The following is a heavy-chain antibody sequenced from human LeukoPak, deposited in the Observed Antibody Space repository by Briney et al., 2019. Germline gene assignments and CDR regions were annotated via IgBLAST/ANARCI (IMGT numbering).Heavy chain of an antibody. J-gene: IGHJ4*02. CDR1: GFTFSSYS. CDR2: IRSKAYGGTT. CDR3: TRDTPRNFWTYYYGSGSYGKRNYFDY. V-gene: IGHV3-49*04. Sequence: GGSLRLSCAASGFTFSSYSMNWVRQAPGKGLEWVGFIRSKAYGGTTEYAASVKGRFTISRDDSKSIAYLQMNSLKTEDTAVYYCTRDTPRNFWTYYYGSGSYGKRNYFDYWGQGTLVTVSS. D-gene: IGHD3-10*01.